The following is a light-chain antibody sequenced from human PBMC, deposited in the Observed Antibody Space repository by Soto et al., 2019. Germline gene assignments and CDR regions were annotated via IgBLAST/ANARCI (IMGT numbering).Light chain of an antibody. CDR1: QSVSTSY. Sequence: EIVLTQSPGTLSLSPGERATLSCRASQSVSTSYFAWYQQKPGQAPRLLIYGASSRATGIPDRFSGSGSGTDFTLTISRLEPEDLAVYYCQHHGSSLPYTFGQGTKLEIK. CDR2: GAS. CDR3: QHHGSSLPYT. V-gene: IGKV3-20*01. J-gene: IGKJ2*01.